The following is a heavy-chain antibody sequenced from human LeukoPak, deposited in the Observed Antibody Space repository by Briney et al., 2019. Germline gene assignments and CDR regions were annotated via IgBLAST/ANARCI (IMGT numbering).Heavy chain of an antibody. J-gene: IGHJ6*04. CDR3: ARDARRYCTSTNCYPLDV. D-gene: IGHD2-2*01. V-gene: IGHV3-30*04. CDR2: ISHDGSNR. CDR1: GFTLSSYG. Sequence: GRSLRLSCAASGFTLSSYGMHWVRQAPGKGLEWVAGISHDGSNRFYGDSVKGRFTISRDNSNNTLYLEMNSLRAGGTAVFFCARDARRYCTSTNCYPLDVWGKGTTVTVSS.